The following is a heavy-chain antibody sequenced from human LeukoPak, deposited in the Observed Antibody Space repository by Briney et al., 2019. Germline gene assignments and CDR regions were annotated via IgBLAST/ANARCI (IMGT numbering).Heavy chain of an antibody. Sequence: SETPSLTCTVSGGSISSYYWSWIRQPPGKGLEWIGYIYYSGSTNYNPSLKSRVTISVDTSKNQFSLKLSSVTAADTAVYYCARSLYSSSPATWGQGTLVTVSS. CDR1: GGSISSYY. CDR3: ARSLYSSSPAT. D-gene: IGHD6-13*01. V-gene: IGHV4-59*01. J-gene: IGHJ4*02. CDR2: IYYSGST.